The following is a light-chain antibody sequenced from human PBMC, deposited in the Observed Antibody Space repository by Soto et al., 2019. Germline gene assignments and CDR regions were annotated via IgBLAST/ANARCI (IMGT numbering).Light chain of an antibody. Sequence: EIVMTQSPATLSVSPGERVTLSCRASHSVRSDLAWYQQKPGQSPRLLIFDASTRATGIPARFSGSGSGTEFTLTISNLQSEDFAVYYCHQYNKWPPITFGQGTRLEIK. V-gene: IGKV3-15*01. CDR2: DAS. J-gene: IGKJ5*01. CDR3: HQYNKWPPIT. CDR1: HSVRSD.